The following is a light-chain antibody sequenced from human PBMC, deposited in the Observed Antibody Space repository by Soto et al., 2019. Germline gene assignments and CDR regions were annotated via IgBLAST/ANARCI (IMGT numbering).Light chain of an antibody. Sequence: IEVTQSPSSLAASLGDRVTITCRASQTTVTYVNWYQQKSGAAPGLLIYDASTLQSGVPSRFRGGASGTDFTFTISSLQLDDFATYYCQQSYNTPLTLGQGTKVDI. CDR3: QQSYNTPLT. CDR1: QTTVTY. J-gene: IGKJ1*01. V-gene: IGKV1-39*01. CDR2: DAS.